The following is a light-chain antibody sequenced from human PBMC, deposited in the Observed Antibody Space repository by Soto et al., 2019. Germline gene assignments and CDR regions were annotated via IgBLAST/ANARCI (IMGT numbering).Light chain of an antibody. CDR1: QSVSSSY. CDR3: QQYGSSTGT. CDR2: GAS. V-gene: IGKV3-20*01. J-gene: IGKJ2*01. Sequence: EIVLTQSPRTLSLSPGERATLSCRASQSVSSSYLAWYQQKPCQAPSLLIYGASSRATGIPDRFSGRGSGTDFTLTISRLEPEDFAVYYCQQYGSSTGTFGQGTRLEIK.